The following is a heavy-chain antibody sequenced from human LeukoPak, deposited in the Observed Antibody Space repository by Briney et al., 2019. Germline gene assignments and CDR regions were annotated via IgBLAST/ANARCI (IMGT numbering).Heavy chain of an antibody. V-gene: IGHV1-2*02. CDR1: GYTFTVYY. CDR2: INPNSGGT. CDR3: ARDRTAAGTYYYGMDV. D-gene: IGHD6-13*01. Sequence: ASVTVSCTASGYTFTVYYMHWVRQAPGQGLEWMGWINPNSGGTNYAQKFQGRVTMTRDTSISTAYMELSRLRSDDTAVYYCARDRTAAGTYYYGMDVWGQGTTVTVSS. J-gene: IGHJ6*02.